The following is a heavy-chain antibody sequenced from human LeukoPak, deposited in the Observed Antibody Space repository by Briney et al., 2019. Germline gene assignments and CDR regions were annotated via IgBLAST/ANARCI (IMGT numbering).Heavy chain of an antibody. Sequence: SVKVSCKASGGTFSSYAISWVRQAPGQGLEWMGGIIPIFGTANYAQKFQGRVTITADESTSTAYMELSSRRSEDTAVYYCARDPDYYDSSGNNWGQGTLVTVSS. J-gene: IGHJ4*02. V-gene: IGHV1-69*13. CDR1: GGTFSSYA. CDR3: ARDPDYYDSSGNN. CDR2: IIPIFGTA. D-gene: IGHD3-22*01.